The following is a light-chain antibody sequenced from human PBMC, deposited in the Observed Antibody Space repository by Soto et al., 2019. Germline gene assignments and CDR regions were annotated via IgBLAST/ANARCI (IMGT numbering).Light chain of an antibody. CDR1: QSIGNY. CDR2: AAS. V-gene: IGKV1-39*01. J-gene: IGKJ2*01. CDR3: QQSYSPPVYT. Sequence: DIQMTQSPSSLSASVGDRVTITCRASQSIGNYLNWYQQKPGKAPKLLIYAASSLQSRVPSRFSGSASGTDFTLTISSPQPEDFGTYYCQQSYSPPVYTFGRGTKLEIK.